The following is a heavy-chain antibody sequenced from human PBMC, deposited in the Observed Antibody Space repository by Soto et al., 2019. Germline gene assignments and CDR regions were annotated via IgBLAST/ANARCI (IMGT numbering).Heavy chain of an antibody. J-gene: IGHJ4*02. D-gene: IGHD3-22*01. Sequence: GASVKVSGKVSGYTLSELSMHWVRQAPGKGLEWMGGFDPEDGETIYARNFQGRVTMTEDTSTAYMELSSLRSEDTAVYYCAKDGFDSSGDLYYFDCWGQGTLVTVSS. CDR3: AKDGFDSSGDLYYFDC. V-gene: IGHV1-24*01. CDR1: GYTLSELS. CDR2: FDPEDGET.